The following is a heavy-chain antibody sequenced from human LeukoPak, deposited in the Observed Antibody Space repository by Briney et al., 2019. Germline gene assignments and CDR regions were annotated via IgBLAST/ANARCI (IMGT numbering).Heavy chain of an antibody. CDR3: ARVLIRASSSTSSPMAY. J-gene: IGHJ4*02. D-gene: IGHD2-2*01. V-gene: IGHV1-2*02. Sequence: ASVKVSCKASGYTFTGYYMHWVRQAPGQGLEWMGWINPNSGGTNYAQKFQGRVTMTGDTSISTAYMELSRLRSDDTAVYYCARVLIRASSSTSSPMAYWGQGTLVTVSS. CDR2: INPNSGGT. CDR1: GYTFTGYY.